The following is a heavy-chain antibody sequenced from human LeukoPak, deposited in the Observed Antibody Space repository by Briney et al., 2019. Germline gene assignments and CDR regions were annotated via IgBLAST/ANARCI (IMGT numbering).Heavy chain of an antibody. CDR3: ANIDYSKADY. J-gene: IGHJ4*02. D-gene: IGHD4-11*01. V-gene: IGHV3-30*02. CDR1: GFTFSNYH. Sequence: GGSLRLSCAASGFTFSNYHMHWVRQAPGKGLEWVAFIGYDGSIKFYADSVKGRFTISRDNSENTLYLQMNSLRAEDTAMYYCANIDYSKADYWGQGTLVTVSS. CDR2: IGYDGSIK.